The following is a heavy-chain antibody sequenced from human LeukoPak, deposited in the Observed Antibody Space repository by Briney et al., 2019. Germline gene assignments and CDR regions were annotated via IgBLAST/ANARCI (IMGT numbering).Heavy chain of an antibody. D-gene: IGHD3-10*01. V-gene: IGHV1-2*02. J-gene: IGHJ6*02. CDR2: INPNSGGT. CDR1: GYTFTGYY. CDR3: ARDGWFGELLYYYYGMDV. Sequence: ASVKVSCKASGYTFTGYYMHWVRQAPGQGLEWMGWINPNSGGTNYAQKLQGRVTMTRDTSISTAYMELSRLRSDDTAVYYCARDGWFGELLYYYYGMDVWGQGTTVTVSS.